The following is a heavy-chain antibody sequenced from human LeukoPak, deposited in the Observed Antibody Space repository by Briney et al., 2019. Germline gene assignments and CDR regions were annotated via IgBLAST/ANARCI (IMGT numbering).Heavy chain of an antibody. CDR1: GGSISSYY. Sequence: SETLSLTCTVSGGSISSYYWSWIRQPPGKGLEWIGYIYYSGSTNYNPSLKSRVTISVDTSKNQFSLKLSSVTAADTAVYYCARPTTSGYWYLDLWGRGTLVTVSS. CDR2: IYYSGST. J-gene: IGHJ2*01. V-gene: IGHV4-59*08. D-gene: IGHD2/OR15-2a*01. CDR3: ARPTTSGYWYLDL.